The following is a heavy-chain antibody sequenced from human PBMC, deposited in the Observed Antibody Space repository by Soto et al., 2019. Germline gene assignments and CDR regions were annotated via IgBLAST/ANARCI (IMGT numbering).Heavy chain of an antibody. J-gene: IGHJ4*02. V-gene: IGHV4-30-4*01. Sequence: SETLSLTCSVSGGSISSGDYYWSWIRQSPGKGLEWIGYISYGGSTYYNPSLKSRVAISVDTSKNQFSLKLSSVTAADSAVYYCARFGVPGHDYWGQGTLVTVSS. D-gene: IGHD3-10*01. CDR1: GGSISSGDYY. CDR2: ISYGGST. CDR3: ARFGVPGHDY.